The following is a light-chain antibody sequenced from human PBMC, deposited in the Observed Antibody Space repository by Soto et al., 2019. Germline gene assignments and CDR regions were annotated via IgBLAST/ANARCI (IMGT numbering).Light chain of an antibody. CDR3: QRHGAT. J-gene: IGKJ1*01. V-gene: IGKV3-15*01. Sequence: EIVMTQSPATVPVSPGDRATPSCRASQSVISNLAWYQQKPGQAPRLLIYGASTRATGIPDRFSGSGSGTDFTLTISGLEPEDSAAYYCQRHGATFGQGTKVDIK. CDR1: QSVISN. CDR2: GAS.